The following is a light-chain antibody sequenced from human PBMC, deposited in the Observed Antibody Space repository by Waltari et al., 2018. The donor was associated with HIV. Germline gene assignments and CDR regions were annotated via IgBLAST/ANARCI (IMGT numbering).Light chain of an antibody. CDR2: DAS. Sequence: EIVLTQSPATLSWSPGERATLSCRASQSVSSYLAWYQQKPGQAPRLLIYDASNRATGIPARFSGSGSGTDFTLTISSLEPEDFAVYYCQQRCTFGQGTKLEIK. J-gene: IGKJ2*01. CDR3: QQRCT. V-gene: IGKV3-11*01. CDR1: QSVSSY.